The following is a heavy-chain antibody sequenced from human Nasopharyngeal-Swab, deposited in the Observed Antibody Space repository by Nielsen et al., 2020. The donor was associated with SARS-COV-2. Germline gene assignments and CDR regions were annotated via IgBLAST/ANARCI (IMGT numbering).Heavy chain of an antibody. CDR1: GFTVNSNF. Sequence: GESLKIFCAASGFTVNSNFMTWVRQAPGRGLEWVSLIYSSGGTHYADSVKGRFTISRDNSNNTLYLQMNSLRPDDTAVYYCARDGYSYDDAFDIWGQGTLVTVSS. CDR3: ARDGYSYDDAFDI. D-gene: IGHD5-18*01. V-gene: IGHV3-66*03. J-gene: IGHJ3*02. CDR2: IYSSGGT.